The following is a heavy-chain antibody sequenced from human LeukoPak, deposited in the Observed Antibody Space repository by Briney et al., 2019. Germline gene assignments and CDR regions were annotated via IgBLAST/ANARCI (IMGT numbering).Heavy chain of an antibody. D-gene: IGHD3-22*01. CDR3: ARESYDSSGYPYDLYYYYYMDV. CDR1: GFTLNTYA. V-gene: IGHV3-30*04. Sequence: GGSLRLSCAASGFTLNTYAMNWVRQAPGKGLEWVAVISYDGSNKYYADSVKGRFTISRDNSKNTLYLQMNSLRAEDTAVYYCARESYDSSGYPYDLYYYYYMDVWGKGTTVTVSS. J-gene: IGHJ6*03. CDR2: ISYDGSNK.